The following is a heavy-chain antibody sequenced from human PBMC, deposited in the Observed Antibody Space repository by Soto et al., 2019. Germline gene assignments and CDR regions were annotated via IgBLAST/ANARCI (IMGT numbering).Heavy chain of an antibody. CDR2: TYYRSKWYN. CDR3: ARDFLGHSYSSSWYATNFDY. Sequence: PSQTLSLTCAISGDSVSSNSAAWNWIRQSPSRGLEWLGRTYYRSKWYNDYAVSVKSRITINPDTSKNQFSLQLNSVTPEDTAVYYCARDFLGHSYSSSWYATNFDYWGQGTLVTVSS. D-gene: IGHD6-13*01. CDR1: GDSVSSNSAA. V-gene: IGHV6-1*01. J-gene: IGHJ4*02.